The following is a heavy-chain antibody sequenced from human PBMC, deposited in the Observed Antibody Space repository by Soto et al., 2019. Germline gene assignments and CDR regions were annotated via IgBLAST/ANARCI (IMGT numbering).Heavy chain of an antibody. CDR1: VVTFSSYC. J-gene: IGHJ6*04. CDR3: AREGLWFGELLFKYKGGYYGMEV. D-gene: IGHD3-10*01. CDR2: IKQYGSEK. V-gene: IGHV3-7*01. Sequence: GSLRLSCAASVVTFSSYCMSWFRQAPGKGLEWVANIKQYGSEKYYVDSVKGRFTISRDNAKNSLYLQMNSLRADDTAVYYCAREGLWFGELLFKYKGGYYGMEVWGNGTKVTVSS.